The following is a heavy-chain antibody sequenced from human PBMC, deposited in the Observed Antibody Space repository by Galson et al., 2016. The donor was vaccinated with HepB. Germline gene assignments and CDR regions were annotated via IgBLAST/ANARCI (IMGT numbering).Heavy chain of an antibody. CDR1: GDSISSGDYS. J-gene: IGHJ4*02. CDR3: ARGPRLLRAFGDLVSYFDS. V-gene: IGHV4-30-2*01. Sequence: TLSLTCAVTGDSISSGDYSWTWIRQPPGKGLEWIGHLHSPEHPYYNPSLQTPVSMSVDRSNTLLTLRLRSVVAVDTAVYFCARGPRLLRAFGDLVSYFDSWGQGILVAVSS. CDR2: LHSPEHP. D-gene: IGHD2-21*01.